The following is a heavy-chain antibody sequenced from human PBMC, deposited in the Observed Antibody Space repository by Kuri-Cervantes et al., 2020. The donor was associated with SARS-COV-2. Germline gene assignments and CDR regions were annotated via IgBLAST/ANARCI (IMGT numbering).Heavy chain of an antibody. Sequence: GSLRLSCTVSGGPISSYYWSWIRQPPGKGLEWIGYIYYSGSTNYNPSLKSRVTISVDTSKNQFSLKLSSVTAADTAVYYCARGTYYDFWSGYNYYGMDVWGQGATVTVSS. V-gene: IGHV4-59*01. D-gene: IGHD3-3*01. CDR2: IYYSGST. CDR3: ARGTYYDFWSGYNYYGMDV. CDR1: GGPISSYY. J-gene: IGHJ6*02.